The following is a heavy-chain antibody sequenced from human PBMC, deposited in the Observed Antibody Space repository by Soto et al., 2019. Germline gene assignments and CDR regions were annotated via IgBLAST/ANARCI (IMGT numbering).Heavy chain of an antibody. J-gene: IGHJ4*02. D-gene: IGHD4-17*01. CDR3: ARDASYGGNYGGGLDY. CDR2: IWYDGSNK. Sequence: QVQLVESGGGVVQPGRSLRLSCAASGFTFSSYGMHWVRQAPGKGLEWVAVIWYDGSNKYYADSVKGRFTISRDNSKNTLYLQMNSLRAEDTAVYYRARDASYGGNYGGGLDYWGQGTLVTVSS. CDR1: GFTFSSYG. V-gene: IGHV3-33*01.